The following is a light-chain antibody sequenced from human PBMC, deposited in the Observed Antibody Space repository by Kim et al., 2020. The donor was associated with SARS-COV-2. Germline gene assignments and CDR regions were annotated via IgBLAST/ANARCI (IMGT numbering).Light chain of an antibody. V-gene: IGKV3-15*01. Sequence: SPGERATLSCRASQSVSSNLAWYQQKPGQAPRLLIYGASTRATGIPARFSGSGSGTEFTLTISSLQSEDFAVYYCQRYNNWPPSYTFGQGTKLEI. CDR3: QRYNNWPPSYT. J-gene: IGKJ2*01. CDR2: GAS. CDR1: QSVSSN.